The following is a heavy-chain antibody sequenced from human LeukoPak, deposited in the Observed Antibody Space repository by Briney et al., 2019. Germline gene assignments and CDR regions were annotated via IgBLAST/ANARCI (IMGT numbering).Heavy chain of an antibody. J-gene: IGHJ4*02. CDR3: AREGVDIVVVPAANKFDY. V-gene: IGHV1-2*02. CDR1: GYTFTGYY. Sequence: GASVKVSCKASGYTFTGYYMHWVRQAPGQGLEWMGWINPNSGGTNYAQKFQGRVTMTRDTSISTAYMELSRLRSDDTAVYYCAREGVDIVVVPAANKFDYWGQGTLVTVSS. CDR2: INPNSGGT. D-gene: IGHD2-2*01.